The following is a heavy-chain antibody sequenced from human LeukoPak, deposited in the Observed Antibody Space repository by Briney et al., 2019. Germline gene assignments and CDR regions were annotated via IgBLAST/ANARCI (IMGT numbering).Heavy chain of an antibody. V-gene: IGHV3-21*01. CDR1: GFTFSSYS. Sequence: GGSLRLSCAPPGFTFSSYSMNWVRQAPGKGLEWVSSISSSSSYIYYADSLKGRFTISRDNARNSLYLQMNSLRAEDTAVYYCARDIQVKTPLWFGMDVWGKGTTVTVSS. J-gene: IGHJ6*03. CDR3: ARDIQVKTPLWFGMDV. D-gene: IGHD2-21*01. CDR2: ISSSSSYI.